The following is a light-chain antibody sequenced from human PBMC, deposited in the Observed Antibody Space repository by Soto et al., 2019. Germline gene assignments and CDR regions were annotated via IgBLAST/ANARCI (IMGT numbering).Light chain of an antibody. CDR2: DVS. V-gene: IGKV3-15*01. J-gene: IGKJ4*01. CDR3: QQRNNWPLT. Sequence: EIGLTQSPATLSVSPGEGATLSCSASESLGFNLAWYQQKPGQSPRLLIYDVSTRAAGIPPRFSGSGSGSETEFTRTVSSLEYEDFAVYYCQQRNNWPLTFGGATRVEI. CDR1: ESLGFN.